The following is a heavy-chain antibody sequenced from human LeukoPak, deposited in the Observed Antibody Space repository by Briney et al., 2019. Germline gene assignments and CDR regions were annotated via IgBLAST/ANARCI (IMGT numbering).Heavy chain of an antibody. CDR1: GFTFSDYY. J-gene: IGHJ4*02. CDR3: ARGGGAFDY. V-gene: IGHV3-11*01. CDR2: ISNTDNII. D-gene: IGHD4-17*01. Sequence: GGSLRLSCAASGFTFSDYYMSWIRQAPGKGLEWVSYISNTDNIIYYADSVKGRFTISRDNAKISLYLQMSSLRAEDTAVYYCARGGGAFDYWGQGTLVTVSS.